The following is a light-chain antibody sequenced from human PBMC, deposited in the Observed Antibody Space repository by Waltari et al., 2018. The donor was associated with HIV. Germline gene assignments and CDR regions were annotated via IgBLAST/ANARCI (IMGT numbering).Light chain of an antibody. CDR3: AAWDDRLLWV. V-gene: IGLV1-47*01. Sequence: QSVLTQPPSASGTAGQRVTISCSGSRSNIGDNFVYWFQQLPGTAPKPPIYRNDQRPSGFPDRFSGSKSGTSASLAISGLRSEDEADYYCAAWDDRLLWVFGGGTILTVL. CDR1: RSNIGDNF. CDR2: RND. J-gene: IGLJ3*02.